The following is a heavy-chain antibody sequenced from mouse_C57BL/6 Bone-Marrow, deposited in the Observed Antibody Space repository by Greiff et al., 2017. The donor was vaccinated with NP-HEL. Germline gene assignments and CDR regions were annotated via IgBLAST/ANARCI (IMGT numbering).Heavy chain of an antibody. D-gene: IGHD1-1*01. CDR2: ISSGSSTI. CDR3: ARINYGSSGWFAY. J-gene: IGHJ3*01. V-gene: IGHV5-17*01. CDR1: GFTFCDYG. Sequence: EVQGVESGGGLVKPGGSLKLSCAASGFTFCDYGMHWVRQAPEKGLEWVAYISSGSSTIYYADTVKGRFTISRDNAKNTLFLQMTSLRSEDTAMYYCARINYGSSGWFAYWGQGTLVTVSA.